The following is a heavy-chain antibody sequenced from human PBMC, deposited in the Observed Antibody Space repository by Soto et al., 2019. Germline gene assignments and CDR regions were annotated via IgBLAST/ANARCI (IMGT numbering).Heavy chain of an antibody. Sequence: QLQLQESGSGLVKPSQTLSLTCAVSGGSISSGGYSWSWIRQPPGKGLEWIGYIYHSGSTYYNPSLKSRVITSLDRSKNQFSLKLSSVIAADTAVYYCAAGGGPPRYYWGQGTLVTVSS. J-gene: IGHJ4*02. D-gene: IGHD2-15*01. CDR3: AAGGGPPRYY. V-gene: IGHV4-30-2*01. CDR1: GGSISSGGYS. CDR2: IYHSGST.